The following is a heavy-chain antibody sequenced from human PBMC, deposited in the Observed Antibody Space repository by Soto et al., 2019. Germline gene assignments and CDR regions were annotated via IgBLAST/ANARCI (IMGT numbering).Heavy chain of an antibody. D-gene: IGHD6-13*01. Sequence: QVQLQESGPGLVKPSETLSLTCTVSGGSISRYYWIWIRQPPGKGLEWVGYIYYRGSPPYNPSLKSRVPISVDTSKNQFSLKLSSVTAADTAVYYCARGALGTAAGYYYYYMDVWGKGTTVTVAS. J-gene: IGHJ6*03. CDR2: IYYRGSP. V-gene: IGHV4-59*01. CDR1: GGSISRYY. CDR3: ARGALGTAAGYYYYYMDV.